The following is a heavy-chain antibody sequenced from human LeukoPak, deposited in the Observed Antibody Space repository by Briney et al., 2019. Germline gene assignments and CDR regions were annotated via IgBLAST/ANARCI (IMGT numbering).Heavy chain of an antibody. Sequence: GGSLRLSCAASGFTFSSYAMSWVRQAPGKGLEWVAVISYDGSNKYYADSAKGRFTISRDNSKNTLYLQMNSLRAEDTAVYYCARAGYSNYFDYWGQGTLVTVSS. J-gene: IGHJ4*02. CDR1: GFTFSSYA. V-gene: IGHV3-30-3*01. D-gene: IGHD4-11*01. CDR2: ISYDGSNK. CDR3: ARAGYSNYFDY.